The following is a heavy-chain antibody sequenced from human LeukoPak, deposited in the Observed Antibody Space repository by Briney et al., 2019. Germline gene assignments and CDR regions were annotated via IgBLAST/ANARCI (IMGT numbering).Heavy chain of an antibody. CDR1: GFTFSTYG. Sequence: GGTLRLSCAASGFTFSTYGMTWVRQAPGKGLEWVSGIRGSGYDTYYADSVMGRFTISRDNSKNTLYLQMNSLRAEDTAVYYCAKRDADYYGSEITAIDYWGQGTLVTVSS. CDR3: AKRDADYYGSEITAIDY. V-gene: IGHV3-23*01. CDR2: IRGSGYDT. D-gene: IGHD3-10*01. J-gene: IGHJ4*02.